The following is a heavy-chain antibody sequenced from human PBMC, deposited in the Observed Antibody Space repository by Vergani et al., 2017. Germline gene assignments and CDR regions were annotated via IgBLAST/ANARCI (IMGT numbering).Heavy chain of an antibody. CDR1: GGSISSGSYY. J-gene: IGHJ4*02. Sequence: QVQLQESGPGLVKPSQTLSLTCTVSGGSISSGSYYWSWIRQPAGKGLEWIGRIYTSGSTNYKPALKSLVTISVDTSKNQFSLKLIAVTAADTAVYYCARDGKSRDCSSTSCYSWLRYWGQGTLVTVSS. CDR2: IYTSGST. CDR3: ARDGKSRDCSSTSCYSWLRY. D-gene: IGHD2-2*01. V-gene: IGHV4-61*02.